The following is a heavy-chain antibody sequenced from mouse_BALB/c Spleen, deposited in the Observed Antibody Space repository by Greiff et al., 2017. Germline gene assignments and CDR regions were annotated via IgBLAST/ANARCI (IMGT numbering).Heavy chain of an antibody. CDR3: ASYYGSLFAY. CDR1: GYSITSGYY. CDR2: ISYDGSN. Sequence: VQLKESGPGLVKPSQSLSLTCSVTGYSITSGYYWNWIRQFPGNKLEWMGYISYDGSNNYNPSLKNRISITRDTSKNQFFLKLNSVTTEDTATYYCASYYGSLFAYWGQGTLVTVSA. D-gene: IGHD1-1*01. V-gene: IGHV3-6*02. J-gene: IGHJ3*01.